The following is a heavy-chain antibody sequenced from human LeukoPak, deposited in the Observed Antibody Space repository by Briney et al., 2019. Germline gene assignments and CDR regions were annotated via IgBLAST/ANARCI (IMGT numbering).Heavy chain of an antibody. V-gene: IGHV3-21*01. J-gene: IGHJ2*01. CDR3: ARVSLRGWYFDL. CDR2: ISSSSSYI. Sequence: KPGGSLRLSCAASGFTFRTYSMNWVRQAPGKGLEWVSYISSSSSYIYYGDSVEGRFTVSRDNAKNSLYLQMDSLRAHDTAVYYCARVSLRGWYFDLWGRGTLVTVSS. CDR1: GFTFRTYS.